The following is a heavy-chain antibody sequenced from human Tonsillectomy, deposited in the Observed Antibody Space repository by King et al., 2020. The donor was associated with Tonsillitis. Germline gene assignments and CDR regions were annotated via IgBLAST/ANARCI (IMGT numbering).Heavy chain of an antibody. J-gene: IGHJ4*02. D-gene: IGHD3-10*01. CDR3: ARDDGRLLWFGELSRSDY. Sequence: VQLVESGAEVKKPGASVKVSCKASGYTFTSYGISWVRQAPGQGLEWMGWISAYNGNTNYAQKLQGRVTMTTDTSTSTAYMELRSLRSDDTAVYYCARDDGRLLWFGELSRSDYWGQGTLVTVSS. V-gene: IGHV1-18*04. CDR2: ISAYNGNT. CDR1: GYTFTSYG.